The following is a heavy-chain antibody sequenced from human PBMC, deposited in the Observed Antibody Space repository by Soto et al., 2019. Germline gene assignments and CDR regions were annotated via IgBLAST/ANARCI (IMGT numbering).Heavy chain of an antibody. J-gene: IGHJ5*02. CDR1: GDSITSGDFS. V-gene: IGHV4-30-2*01. CDR2: IYHSGTT. D-gene: IGHD2-2*01. CDR3: ARGLGYCSTTTCSEDWFDP. Sequence: SETLSFTCAVSGDSITSGDFSWSWVRQPPGKGLEWIGYIYHSGTTFYNPSVKSRVSMSVDRSKNQFSLRLTSVTAADTALYYCARGLGYCSTTTCSEDWFDPWGPGTLVTVSS.